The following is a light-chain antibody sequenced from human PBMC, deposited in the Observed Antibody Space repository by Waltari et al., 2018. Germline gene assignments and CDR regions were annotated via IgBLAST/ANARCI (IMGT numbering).Light chain of an antibody. CDR2: WAS. V-gene: IGKV4-1*01. Sequence: DIVMTQAPDSLAVSLGERAPINCKSRQSVLYSSNNKNYLAWYQQKPGQPPKLLIYWASTRESGVPDRFSGSGSGTDFTLTISSLQAEDVAVYYCQQYYNTPYTFGQGTKLENK. CDR3: QQYYNTPYT. J-gene: IGKJ2*01. CDR1: QSVLYSSNNKNY.